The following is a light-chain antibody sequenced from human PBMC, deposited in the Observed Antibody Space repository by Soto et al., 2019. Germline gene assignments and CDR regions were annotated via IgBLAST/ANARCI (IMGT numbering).Light chain of an antibody. CDR2: SAS. CDR1: QSLTSNY. Sequence: EIVLTQSPGSGSLSPGERVTLSCRASQSLTSNYLALYQQKPGQAPRLVTYSASSRAPGIPDRFSGSGSGTDFTLTISGLQPEDFAVYYCQQYVSAPRTFGQGTKVEAK. V-gene: IGKV3-20*01. CDR3: QQYVSAPRT. J-gene: IGKJ1*01.